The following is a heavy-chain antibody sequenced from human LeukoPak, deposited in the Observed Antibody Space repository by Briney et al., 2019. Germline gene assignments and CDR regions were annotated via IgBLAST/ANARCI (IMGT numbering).Heavy chain of an antibody. CDR3: VTSWIRQERDS. J-gene: IGHJ4*02. V-gene: IGHV3-15*01. CDR1: GFTFSNAW. CDR2: IKSKTDGGTT. Sequence: GGSLRLSCAASGFTFSNAWMSWVRQAPGKGLEWVGRIKSKTDGGTTDYAAPVKGRFTISRDDSKNTLYLQMNSLTAEDTAVYYCVTSWIRQERDSWGQGTLVTVSS. D-gene: IGHD1-1*01.